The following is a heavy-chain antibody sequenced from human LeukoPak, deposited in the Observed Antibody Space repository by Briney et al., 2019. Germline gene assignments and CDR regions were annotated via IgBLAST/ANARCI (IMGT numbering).Heavy chain of an antibody. V-gene: IGHV4-4*02. D-gene: IGHD3-22*01. Sequence: SETLSLTCAVSGGSISSSNWWSLVRQPPGKGLEWIGEIYHSGSTNYNPSLKSRVTISVDKSKNQFSLKLSSVTAADTAVYYCARGPYYYDSSGYYIPYYGMDVWGQGTTVTVSS. CDR1: GGSISSSNW. J-gene: IGHJ6*02. CDR2: IYHSGST. CDR3: ARGPYYYDSSGYYIPYYGMDV.